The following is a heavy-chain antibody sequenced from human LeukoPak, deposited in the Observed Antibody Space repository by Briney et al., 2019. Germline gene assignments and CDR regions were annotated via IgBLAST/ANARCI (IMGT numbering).Heavy chain of an antibody. Sequence: SQTLSLTCTVSGGSISSGDYYWSWIRQPPGKGLEWIGYIYYSGSTYYNPSLKSRVTISVDTSKNQFSLKLSSVTAADTAVYYCARAPSGLRLYYGMDVWDQGTTVTVSS. CDR1: GGSISSGDYY. CDR2: IYYSGST. CDR3: ARAPSGLRLYYGMDV. J-gene: IGHJ6*02. D-gene: IGHD6-25*01. V-gene: IGHV4-30-4*01.